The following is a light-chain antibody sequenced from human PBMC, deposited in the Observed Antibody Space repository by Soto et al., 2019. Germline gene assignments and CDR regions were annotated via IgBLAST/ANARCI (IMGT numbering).Light chain of an antibody. V-gene: IGKV3-15*01. CDR2: GAS. Sequence: EIVLTHSPGTLSLSPWERVTLSCRASQSVSSTYLAWYQQKPGQAPRLLIYGASTRATDIPPRFSGSGSGTEFTLTISSLQSEDIAVYYCQQYNKWPQTFGQGTKVDIK. J-gene: IGKJ1*01. CDR1: QSVSSTY. CDR3: QQYNKWPQT.